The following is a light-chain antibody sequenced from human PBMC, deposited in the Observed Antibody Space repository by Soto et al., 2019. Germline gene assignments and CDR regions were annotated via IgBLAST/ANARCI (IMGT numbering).Light chain of an antibody. CDR3: QQSYSYSWT. CDR2: ATS. V-gene: IGKV1-39*01. Sequence: DIQMTQSPSSLSAFVGDTVTITCQAGPTISDYLNWYQQKPGKPPTLLISATSRLESGVPSRFSASGTGTDFTLTISRLQPEDFATYYCQQSYSYSWTFGQGTKVDIK. CDR1: PTISDY. J-gene: IGKJ1*01.